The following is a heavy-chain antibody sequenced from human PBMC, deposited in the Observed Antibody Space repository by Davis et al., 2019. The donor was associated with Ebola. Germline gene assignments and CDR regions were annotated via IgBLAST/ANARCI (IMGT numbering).Heavy chain of an antibody. J-gene: IGHJ6*02. CDR2: IGTAGDT. V-gene: IGHV3-13*01. D-gene: IGHD3-3*01. CDR1: GFIFRIYD. Sequence: GESLKISCAASGFIFRIYDMHWVRQVPGKGLEWVSSIGTAGDTYYPGSVKGQFTISRENVKNSLYLQMNSLRAGDTAVYYCARAIFGGVSMDFWGQGTTVTVSS. CDR3: ARAIFGGVSMDF.